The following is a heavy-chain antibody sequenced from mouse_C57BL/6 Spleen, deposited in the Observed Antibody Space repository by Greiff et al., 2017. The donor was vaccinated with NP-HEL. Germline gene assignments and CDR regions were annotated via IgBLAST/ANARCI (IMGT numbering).Heavy chain of an antibody. D-gene: IGHD1-1*01. CDR1: GYTFTSYW. J-gene: IGHJ2*01. Sequence: VQLQQSGAELVMPGASVKLSCKASGYTFTSYWMHWVKQRPGPGLEWIGEIDPSDSYTNYNQKFKGKSTLTVDKSSSTAYMQLSSLTSEDSAVYYCARGDFITTVVASYYFDYWGQGTTLTVSS. V-gene: IGHV1-69*01. CDR2: IDPSDSYT. CDR3: ARGDFITTVVASYYFDY.